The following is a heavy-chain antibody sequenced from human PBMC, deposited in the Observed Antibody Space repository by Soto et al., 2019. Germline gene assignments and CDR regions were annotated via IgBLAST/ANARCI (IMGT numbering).Heavy chain of an antibody. CDR2: INAGNGNT. CDR3: ARGLGLYYFDY. J-gene: IGHJ4*02. CDR1: GYTFTSYA. Sequence: QVQLVQSGAEVKKPGASVKVSCKASGYTFTSYAMHWVRQAPGQRREWMGWINAGNGNTKYLQKFQGRVTITRDTSASTAYMELSSLRSEDTAVYYCARGLGLYYFDYWGQGTLVTVSS. V-gene: IGHV1-3*01. D-gene: IGHD1-26*01.